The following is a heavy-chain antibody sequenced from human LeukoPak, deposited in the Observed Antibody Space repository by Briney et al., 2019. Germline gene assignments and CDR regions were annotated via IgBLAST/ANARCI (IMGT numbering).Heavy chain of an antibody. CDR1: GGTFSSYA. J-gene: IGHJ4*02. D-gene: IGHD3-3*01. CDR2: IIPILGIA. CDR3: ALARVGITIFESY. Sequence: GASVKVSCKASGGTFSSYAISWVRQAPGQGLEWMGRIIPILGIANYAQKFQGRVTITADKSTSTAYMELSSLRSEDTAVYYCALARVGITIFESYWGQGTLVTVSS. V-gene: IGHV1-69*04.